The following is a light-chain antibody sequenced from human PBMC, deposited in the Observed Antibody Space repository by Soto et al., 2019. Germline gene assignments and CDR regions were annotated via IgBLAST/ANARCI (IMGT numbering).Light chain of an antibody. Sequence: DIVMTQSPATLSVSPGERATLSCRASQSVSSNLAWYQQKPGQAPRLLIYGASTRATGIPARFSGSGSGTEFTLTISSLQSEDFVVYYCQQYNNWPGYTFGQGTKLEIK. CDR2: GAS. V-gene: IGKV3D-15*01. CDR1: QSVSSN. J-gene: IGKJ2*01. CDR3: QQYNNWPGYT.